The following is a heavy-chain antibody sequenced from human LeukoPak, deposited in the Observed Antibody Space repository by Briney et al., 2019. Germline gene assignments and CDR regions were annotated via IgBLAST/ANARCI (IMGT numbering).Heavy chain of an antibody. V-gene: IGHV3-66*02. Sequence: GGSLRLSCAASGFTFSTYNMNWVRQAPGKGLEWVSVIYSGGSTYYADSVKGRFTISRDNSKNTLYLQMNSLRAEDTAVYYCARPYYYDSSGYYPYYWGQGTLVTVSS. CDR3: ARPYYYDSSGYYPYY. CDR1: GFTFSTYN. D-gene: IGHD3-22*01. CDR2: IYSGGST. J-gene: IGHJ4*02.